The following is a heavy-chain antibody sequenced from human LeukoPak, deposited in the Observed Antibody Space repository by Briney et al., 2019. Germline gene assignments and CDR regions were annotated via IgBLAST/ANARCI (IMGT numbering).Heavy chain of an antibody. D-gene: IGHD6-6*01. V-gene: IGHV1-69*13. CDR2: IIPIFGTA. CDR1: GGTFSSYA. CDR3: ARARWAVYSSFPISFDY. Sequence: SVKVSCKASGGTFSSYAISWVRQAPGQGLEWMGGIIPIFGTANYAQKFQGRVTITADESTSTAYMELSSLRSEDTAVYYCARARWAVYSSFPISFDYWGQGTLVTVSS. J-gene: IGHJ4*02.